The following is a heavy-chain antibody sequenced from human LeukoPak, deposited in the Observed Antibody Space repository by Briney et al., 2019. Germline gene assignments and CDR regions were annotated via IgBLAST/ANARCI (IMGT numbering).Heavy chain of an antibody. V-gene: IGHV3-7*01. CDR2: IKQVGREK. J-gene: IGHJ6*03. D-gene: IGHD3-10*01. Sequence: GGSLRLSCAAPGFTFSSYWMSWVRQAPGKGLGWVANIKQVGREKYYVDSVKGRFIISTDNATNSLYLQMNSLRAEDTAVYYCAKGAFRDQVQGYYYMDVWGKGTTVTVSS. CDR1: GFTFSSYW. CDR3: AKGAFRDQVQGYYYMDV.